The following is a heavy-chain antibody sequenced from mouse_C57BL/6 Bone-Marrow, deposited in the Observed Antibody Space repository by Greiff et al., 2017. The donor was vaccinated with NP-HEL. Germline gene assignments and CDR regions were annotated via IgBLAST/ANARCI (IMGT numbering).Heavy chain of an antibody. CDR1: GFTFSDYG. Sequence: VQLKESGGGLVQPGGSLKLSCAASGFTFSDYGMAWVRQAPRKGPEWVAFISNLAYSIYYADTVTGRFTISRENAKNTLYLEMSSLRSEDTAMYYCARQLSMITDYYAMDYWGQGTSVTVSS. D-gene: IGHD2-4*01. V-gene: IGHV5-15*01. J-gene: IGHJ4*01. CDR3: ARQLSMITDYYAMDY. CDR2: ISNLAYSI.